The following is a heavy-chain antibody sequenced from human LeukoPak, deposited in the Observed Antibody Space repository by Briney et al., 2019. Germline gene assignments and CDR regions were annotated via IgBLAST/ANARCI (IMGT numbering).Heavy chain of an antibody. CDR1: RFTFSSYW. D-gene: IGHD6-13*01. J-gene: IGHJ4*02. CDR3: SRVVGSSSSWTKGYYFDY. Sequence: PGGSLRLSCAASRFTFSSYWMSWIRQAPGKGLEWVANIKQDGSEKYYVDSVKGRFTISRDNAKNSLYLQMNSLRAEDTAVYYCSRVVGSSSSWTKGYYFDYWGQGTLVTVSS. CDR2: IKQDGSEK. V-gene: IGHV3-7*01.